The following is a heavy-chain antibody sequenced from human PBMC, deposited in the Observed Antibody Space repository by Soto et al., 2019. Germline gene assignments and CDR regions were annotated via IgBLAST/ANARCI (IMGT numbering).Heavy chain of an antibody. CDR1: GFTFSSYA. V-gene: IGHV3-23*01. CDR2: ISGSGGST. J-gene: IGHJ4*02. CDR3: AKDVPRIVATIPDAFDY. Sequence: PGGSLRLSCAASGFTFSSYAMSWVRQAPGKGLEWVSAISGSGGSTYYADSVKGRFTISRDNSKNTLYLQMNSLRAEDTAVYYCAKDVPRIVATIPDAFDYWGQGTLVTVSS. D-gene: IGHD5-12*01.